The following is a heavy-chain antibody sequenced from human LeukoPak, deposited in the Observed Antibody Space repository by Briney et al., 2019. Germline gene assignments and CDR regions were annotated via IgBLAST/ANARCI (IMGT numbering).Heavy chain of an antibody. D-gene: IGHD1-14*01. J-gene: IGHJ4*02. CDR3: ARGWEPFDY. V-gene: IGHV3-30-3*01. CDR2: ISYDGSKK. Sequence: GGSLRLSCAASGFTFNTYAMHWVRQAPGKGLEWVTVISYDGSKKYYADSVKGRFTVSRDNSKNTLYVQMNGLRPEDTAVYYCARGWEPFDYWGQGSLVTVSS. CDR1: GFTFNTYA.